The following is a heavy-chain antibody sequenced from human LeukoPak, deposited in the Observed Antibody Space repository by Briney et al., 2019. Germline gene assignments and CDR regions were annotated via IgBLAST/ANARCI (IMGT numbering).Heavy chain of an antibody. CDR3: AKGLTTHDY. D-gene: IGHD4-11*01. CDR2: IRYGADST. CDR1: GFTFTVYA. V-gene: IGHV3-23*01. J-gene: IGHJ4*02. Sequence: GGSLRLSCAASGFTFTVYAMTWVRQAPGKGLEWVSTIRYGADSTYYADSVKGRFTISRDNSKNTLYLQMNSLRADDTAVYYCAKGLTTHDYWGQGTLVTVSS.